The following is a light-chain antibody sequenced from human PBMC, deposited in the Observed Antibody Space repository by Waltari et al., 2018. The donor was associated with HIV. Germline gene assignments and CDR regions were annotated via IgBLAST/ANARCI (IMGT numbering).Light chain of an antibody. J-gene: IGKJ1*01. CDR1: HRIGSY. Sequence: DIQMTQSPSSLSASVGDRVTITCRASHRIGSYLNWYQKKPGIAPKLLIYAASSLQSGVPSKVSGRGAGTDFTLTISSLQPEDFAIYYCQQSYSSWTFGQVPKVEIK. CDR3: QQSYSSWT. V-gene: IGKV1-39*01. CDR2: AAS.